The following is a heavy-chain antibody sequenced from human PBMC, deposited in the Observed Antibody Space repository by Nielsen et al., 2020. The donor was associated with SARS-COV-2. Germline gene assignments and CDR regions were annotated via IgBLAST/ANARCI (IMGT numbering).Heavy chain of an antibody. Sequence: GESLKISCAASGFTFSSYAMHWVRQAPGKGLEWVAVISYDGSNKYYADSVKGRFTISRDNSKNTLYLQMNSLRAEDTAVYYCAKKVYSSGWYSSYYYYGMDVWGQGTTVTVSS. D-gene: IGHD6-19*01. CDR3: AKKVYSSGWYSSYYYYGMDV. V-gene: IGHV3-30-3*02. CDR1: GFTFSSYA. J-gene: IGHJ6*02. CDR2: ISYDGSNK.